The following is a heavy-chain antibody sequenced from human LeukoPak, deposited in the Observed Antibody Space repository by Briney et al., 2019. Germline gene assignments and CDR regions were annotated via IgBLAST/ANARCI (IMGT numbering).Heavy chain of an antibody. CDR2: INHSGST. V-gene: IGHV4-34*01. J-gene: IGHJ6*02. CDR3: ARAVDIVATTHYYYYGMDV. Sequence: GSLRLSCTASGFTFGDYAMSWIRQPPGKGLEWIGEINHSGSTNCNPSLKSRVTISVDTSENQFSLKLSSVTAADTAVYYCARAVDIVATTHYYYYGMDVWGQGTTVTVSS. D-gene: IGHD5-12*01. CDR1: GFTFGDYA.